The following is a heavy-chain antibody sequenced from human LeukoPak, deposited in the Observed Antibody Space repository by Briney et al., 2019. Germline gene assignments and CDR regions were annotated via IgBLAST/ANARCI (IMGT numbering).Heavy chain of an antibody. V-gene: IGHV1-18*04. Sequence: ASVKVSCEASGYTFTSYGISWVRQAPGQGLEWMGWISAYNGNTNYAQKLQGRVTMTTDTSTSTAYMELRSLRSDDTAVYYCARTITDYNWFDPWGQGTLVTVSS. CDR1: GYTFTSYG. J-gene: IGHJ5*02. CDR2: ISAYNGNT. CDR3: ARTITDYNWFDP. D-gene: IGHD1-20*01.